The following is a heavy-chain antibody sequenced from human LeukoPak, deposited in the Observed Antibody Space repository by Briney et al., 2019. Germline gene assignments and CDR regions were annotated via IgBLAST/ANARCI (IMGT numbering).Heavy chain of an antibody. CDR1: GFTFSSYA. V-gene: IGHV3-64D*09. D-gene: IGHD3-22*01. CDR3: VKDHDNMIVVVTPLLDY. Sequence: GGSLRLSCSASGFTFSSYAMHWVRQAPGEGLEYVSANSSNGGSTYYADSVKGRFTISRDNSKNTLYLQMSSLRAEDTAVYYCVKDHDNMIVVVTPLLDYWGQGTLVTVSS. CDR2: NSSNGGST. J-gene: IGHJ4*02.